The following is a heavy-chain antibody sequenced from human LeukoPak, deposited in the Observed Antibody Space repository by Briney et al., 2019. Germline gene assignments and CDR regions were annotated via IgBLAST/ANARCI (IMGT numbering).Heavy chain of an antibody. CDR1: GGSISSGSYF. Sequence: YPSETLSLTCTVSGGSISSGSYFWSWIRQPAGKGLEWIGRIYTSGSTNYNPSLMSRVTMSVDTSENQFSLKLSSVTAADTAVYYCARADARSRSWFDPWGQGTLVTVSS. V-gene: IGHV4-61*02. J-gene: IGHJ5*02. D-gene: IGHD3-3*01. CDR2: IYTSGST. CDR3: ARADARSRSWFDP.